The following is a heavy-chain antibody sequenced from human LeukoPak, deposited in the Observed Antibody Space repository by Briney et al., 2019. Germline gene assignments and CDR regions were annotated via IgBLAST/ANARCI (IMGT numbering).Heavy chain of an antibody. Sequence: GGSLRLSCTVSGFTIEDYGMNWVRQVPGKEPEWVSGLNWNGGGRRYADSVKGRFIISRDNAKGVLYLQLNDLRVEDTALYYCARDAVPSGRSWFDPWGQGTLVTVSS. J-gene: IGHJ5*02. V-gene: IGHV3-20*04. CDR2: LNWNGGGR. CDR3: ARDAVPSGRSWFDP. D-gene: IGHD4-17*01. CDR1: GFTIEDYG.